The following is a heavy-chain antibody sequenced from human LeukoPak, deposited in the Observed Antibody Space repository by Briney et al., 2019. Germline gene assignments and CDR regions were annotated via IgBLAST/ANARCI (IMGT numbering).Heavy chain of an antibody. V-gene: IGHV4-59*01. CDR2: IYYSGST. CDR1: GGSISSYY. D-gene: IGHD3-10*01. J-gene: IGHJ5*02. Sequence: SETLSLTCTVSGGSISSYYWSWIRQPPGKGLEWIGYIYYSGSTNYNPSLKSRVTISVDTSKNQFSLKLSSVTAADTAVYYCARVFHYGSGTWGQGTLVTVSS. CDR3: ARVFHYGSGT.